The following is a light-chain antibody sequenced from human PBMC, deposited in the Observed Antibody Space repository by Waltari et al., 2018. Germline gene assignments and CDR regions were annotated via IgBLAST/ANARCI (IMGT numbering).Light chain of an antibody. J-gene: IGLJ3*02. CDR1: SSDVGGYNY. V-gene: IGLV2-8*01. Sequence: QSALTQPPSASGSPGQSVTISCTGTSSDVGGYNYVSWYQQHPGKAPKVMIYEVNKRPSGAPERCSGAKSGNTASLTVSGLQAEDEADYYCSSSAGSNSWVFGGGTKLTVL. CDR3: SSSAGSNSWV. CDR2: EVN.